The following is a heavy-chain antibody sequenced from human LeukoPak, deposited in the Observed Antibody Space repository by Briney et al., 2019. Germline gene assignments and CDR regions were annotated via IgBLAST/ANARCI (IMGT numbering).Heavy chain of an antibody. J-gene: IGHJ4*02. CDR1: GFTFSNAW. V-gene: IGHV3-23*01. CDR3: AKALPSAGVAFDY. CDR2: ISGSGGST. D-gene: IGHD3-10*01. Sequence: GGSLRLSCAASGFTFSNAWMSWVRQAPGKGLEWVSAISGSGGSTYYADSVKGRFTISRDNSKNTLYLQMNSLRAEDTAVYYCAKALPSAGVAFDYWGQGTLVTVSS.